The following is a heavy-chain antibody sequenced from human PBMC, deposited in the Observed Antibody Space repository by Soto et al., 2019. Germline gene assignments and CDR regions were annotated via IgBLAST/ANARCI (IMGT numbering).Heavy chain of an antibody. CDR1: GYSFTRYW. D-gene: IGHD2-15*01. CDR3: GLGYCSGGSCPDYYGMDV. J-gene: IGHJ6*02. Sequence: GESLTSCCTCSGYSFTRYWIGWVRQMPGKGLEWMGIIYPGDSDTRYSPSFQGQVTISADKSISTAYLQWSSLKASDTAMYYCGLGYCSGGSCPDYYGMDVWGQGTTVTVSS. V-gene: IGHV5-51*01. CDR2: IYPGDSDT.